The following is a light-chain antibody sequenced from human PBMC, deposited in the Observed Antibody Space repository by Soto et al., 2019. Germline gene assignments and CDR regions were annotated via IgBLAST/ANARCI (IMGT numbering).Light chain of an antibody. CDR3: QQYNNRPPIT. CDR1: QSVSSN. Sequence: EIVMTQSPATLSVSPGERATLSCRASQSVSSNLAWYQQKPGQAPRLLIYGASTRATGIPARFSGSGSGTEFTLTISSLQSEDFAVYYCQQYNNRPPITFGQATRLEIK. V-gene: IGKV3-15*01. J-gene: IGKJ5*01. CDR2: GAS.